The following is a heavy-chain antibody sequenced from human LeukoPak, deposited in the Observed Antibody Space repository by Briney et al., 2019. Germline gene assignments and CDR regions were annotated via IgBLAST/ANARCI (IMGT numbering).Heavy chain of an antibody. V-gene: IGHV4-34*01. J-gene: IGHJ2*01. CDR2: INHSGST. CDR3: ARVPRLAAAGTSRYFDL. Sequence: SGTLSLTCAVYGGSFSGYYWSWIRQPPGKGLEWIGEINHSGSTNYNPSLKSRVTISVDTSKNQFSLKLSSVTAADTAVYYCARVPRLAAAGTSRYFDLWGRGTLVTVSS. D-gene: IGHD6-13*01. CDR1: GGSFSGYY.